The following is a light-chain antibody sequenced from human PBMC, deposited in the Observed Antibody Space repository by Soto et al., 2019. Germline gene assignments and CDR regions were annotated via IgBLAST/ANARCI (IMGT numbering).Light chain of an antibody. J-gene: IGKJ1*01. CDR2: WAS. CDR3: QQYYSTPPT. V-gene: IGKV4-1*01. CDR1: QSVLYSSNNKNY. Sequence: DIVMTQSPDSLAVSLGERATINCKSSQSVLYSSNNKNYLAWYQQKPGQPPKLLIYWASTRESGVPDRFSGSGSGTDFTLTISSLQAEDVAVYYGQQYYSTPPTF.